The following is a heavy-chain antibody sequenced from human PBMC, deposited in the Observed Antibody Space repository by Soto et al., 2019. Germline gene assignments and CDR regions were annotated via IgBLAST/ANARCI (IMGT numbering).Heavy chain of an antibody. CDR2: INPNGGVT. CDR1: GDSFNDYY. J-gene: IGHJ6*03. V-gene: IGHV1-2*04. D-gene: IGHD5-12*01. Sequence: QVQLVQSGAEVRKPGASVTVSCRSSGDSFNDYYIHWVRQAPGHGFEWMGWINPNGGVTKYAQKFQGWVSMTRDTSIRTVYMQLSRLRSDDPAVYYCARESGGATATVDYYYFYMAVWGTGTTVTVPS. CDR3: ARESGGATATVDYYYFYMAV.